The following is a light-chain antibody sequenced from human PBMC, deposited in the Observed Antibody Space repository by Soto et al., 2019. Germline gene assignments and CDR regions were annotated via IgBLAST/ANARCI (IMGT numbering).Light chain of an antibody. CDR2: RNN. J-gene: IGLJ7*01. CDR3: AAWDDSLRGSAV. Sequence: QSVLTQPPSASGTPGQRVTISCSGSSSNIGSNYVYWYQQLPGTAPKLLIYRNNQRPSGVPDRFSGSKSGTSASLAISGLRSEDEADYYCAAWDDSLRGSAVFGGGNQLTVL. CDR1: SSNIGSNY. V-gene: IGLV1-47*01.